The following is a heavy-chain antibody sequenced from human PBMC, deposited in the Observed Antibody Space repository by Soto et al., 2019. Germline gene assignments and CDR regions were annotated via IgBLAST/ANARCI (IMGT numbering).Heavy chain of an antibody. Sequence: PSETLSLTCTVSGGSISSGGYYWSWIRQHPGKGLEWIGYIYYSGSTYYNPSLKSRVTISVDTSKNQFSLKLSSVTAADTAVYYCARAGYCSGGSCLFPNWFDPWGQGTLVTV. J-gene: IGHJ5*02. V-gene: IGHV4-31*03. CDR3: ARAGYCSGGSCLFPNWFDP. CDR1: GGSISSGGYY. CDR2: IYYSGST. D-gene: IGHD2-15*01.